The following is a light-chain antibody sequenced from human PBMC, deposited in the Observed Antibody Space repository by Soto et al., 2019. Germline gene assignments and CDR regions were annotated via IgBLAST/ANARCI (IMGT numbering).Light chain of an antibody. CDR3: SSYRIRSPPDYV. J-gene: IGLJ1*01. Sequence: QSALTQPASVSGSPGQSITISCIGTSSDVGGYNFVSWYQQHPGEAPKLIIFDVSHRPSGISTRFSGSKSGNTASPTISGLQAEDEADYYCSSYRIRSPPDYVFGTGTKVTVL. CDR2: DVS. CDR1: SSDVGGYNF. V-gene: IGLV2-14*03.